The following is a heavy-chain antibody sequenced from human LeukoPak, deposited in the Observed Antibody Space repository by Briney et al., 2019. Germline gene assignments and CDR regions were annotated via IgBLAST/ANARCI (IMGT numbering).Heavy chain of an antibody. CDR1: GYTFTSYN. CDR2: VNPSTGSS. Sequence: ASVKVSCKASGYTFTSYNIHWMRQAPGQGLEWMGIVNPSTGSSSYAQKFQGRVSMTRDTSTSTVDMELSSLRSEDTAVFYCARDVAGSWGYFDYWGQGTLVTVSS. CDR3: ARDVAGSWGYFDY. V-gene: IGHV1-46*01. D-gene: IGHD6-19*01. J-gene: IGHJ4*02.